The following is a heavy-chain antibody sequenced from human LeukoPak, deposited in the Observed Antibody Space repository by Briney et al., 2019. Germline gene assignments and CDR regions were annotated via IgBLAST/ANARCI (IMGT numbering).Heavy chain of an antibody. CDR2: IYYSKST. D-gene: IGHD6-13*01. Sequence: SETLSLTCTVSGVSISSHYWSWFRQPPGKGLEWIGYIYYSKSTNYNPSLKSRVTISVDTSKNQFSLKLSSVTAADTAVYYCARHGSSWTHFDYWGQGTLVTVSS. CDR1: GVSISSHY. J-gene: IGHJ4*02. CDR3: ARHGSSWTHFDY. V-gene: IGHV4-59*08.